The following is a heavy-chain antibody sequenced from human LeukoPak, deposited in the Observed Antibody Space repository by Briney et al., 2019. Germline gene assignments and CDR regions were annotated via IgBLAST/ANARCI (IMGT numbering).Heavy chain of an antibody. CDR2: ISGSGGST. D-gene: IGHD3-10*02. V-gene: IGHV3-23*01. CDR3: AELGITMIGGV. Sequence: GGSLRLSCAASGFTFSIYAMSWVRQAPGKGLEWVSGISGSGGSTYYADSVKGRFTISRDNAKNSLYLQMNSLRAEDTAVYYCAELGITMIGGVWGKGTTVTISS. CDR1: GFTFSIYA. J-gene: IGHJ6*04.